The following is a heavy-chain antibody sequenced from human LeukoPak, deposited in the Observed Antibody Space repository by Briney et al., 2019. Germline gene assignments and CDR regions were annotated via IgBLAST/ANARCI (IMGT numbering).Heavy chain of an antibody. Sequence: GASLRLSCAASGFTFSNYAMSWVRQAPGKGLEWVSAITGGSGIYYADSMKSRFTISRDNSKNTLYLQINSLRAEDTAVYYCAKWGDYDVLTGYYVSDYWGQGTLVTVSS. CDR3: AKWGDYDVLTGYYVSDY. D-gene: IGHD3-9*01. V-gene: IGHV3-23*01. CDR2: ITGGSGI. J-gene: IGHJ4*02. CDR1: GFTFSNYA.